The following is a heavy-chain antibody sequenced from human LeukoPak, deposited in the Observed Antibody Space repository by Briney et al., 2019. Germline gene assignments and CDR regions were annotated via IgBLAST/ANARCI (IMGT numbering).Heavy chain of an antibody. J-gene: IGHJ5*02. D-gene: IGHD5-18*01. CDR3: ARALPHRRLMDTTMNQHWFDP. CDR2: ISGYNADT. Sequence: ASVKVSCKASGYILTNYGITWVRQAPGQGLEWMRWISGYNADTNYAQKFQGRVTMTRDMSTSTVYMELSSLTSEDTAVYSCARALPHRRLMDTTMNQHWFDPWGQGTLVTVSS. CDR1: GYILTNYG. V-gene: IGHV1-18*01.